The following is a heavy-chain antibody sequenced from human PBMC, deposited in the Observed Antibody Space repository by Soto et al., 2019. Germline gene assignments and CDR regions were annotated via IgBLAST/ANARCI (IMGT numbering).Heavy chain of an antibody. Sequence: QVRLQESGPGLVKPSQTLSLTCTVSGGSISSAAYYWSWIRQHPGKGLEWIGYVSHRGSTYYNSSLKSRVIISVDTSKNQFSLSLTSVTAADTAVYYCAREYTYGSNFFACWGQGALVTVSS. D-gene: IGHD5-18*01. V-gene: IGHV4-31*03. CDR2: VSHRGST. CDR1: GGSISSAAYY. J-gene: IGHJ4*02. CDR3: AREYTYGSNFFAC.